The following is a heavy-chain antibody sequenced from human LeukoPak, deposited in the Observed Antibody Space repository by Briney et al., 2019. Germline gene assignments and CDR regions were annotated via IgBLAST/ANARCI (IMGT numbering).Heavy chain of an antibody. CDR2: MNQDGSAK. CDR3: ATYTHWVAGDV. CDR1: GFTFGDSW. Sequence: GSLRLSCAASGFTFGDSWMSWVRQAPGKGLEWVANMNQDGSAKDYVDSVKGRFTISRDNARNSLYLQMSSLRAEDTAVYYCATYTHWVAGDVWGQGTTVTVSS. V-gene: IGHV3-7*01. J-gene: IGHJ6*02. D-gene: IGHD3-16*01.